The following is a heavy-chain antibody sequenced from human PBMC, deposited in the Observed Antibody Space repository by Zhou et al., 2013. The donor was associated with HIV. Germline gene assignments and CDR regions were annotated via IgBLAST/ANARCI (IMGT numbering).Heavy chain of an antibody. V-gene: IGHV1-69*05. CDR3: TRTAHTSAYHY. CDR2: IIPGVDIA. CDR1: GGTFSNYA. J-gene: IGHJ4*02. D-gene: IGHD6-19*01. Sequence: QVQLVQSGAEVKRPGSSVKVSCKASGGTFSNYAISWVRQAPGQGLEWMGGIIPGVDIAHYADIFQGRVIIKTDETTHTVQMELSDARSDDTAVYYCTRTAHTSAYHYWGQGALVTVS.